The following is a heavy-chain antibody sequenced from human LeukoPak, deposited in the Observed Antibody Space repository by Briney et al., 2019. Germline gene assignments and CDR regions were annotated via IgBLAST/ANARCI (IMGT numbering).Heavy chain of an antibody. CDR3: VGAGYYGSGSYHMDV. CDR1: GFTLSSYW. CDR2: IKHDGSEK. J-gene: IGHJ6*02. D-gene: IGHD3-10*01. V-gene: IGHV3-7*02. Sequence: GGSLRLSCAASGFTLSSYWMSWVRQAPRKGLEWVSNIKHDGSEKYYVDSVKGRFTITRDNAKNSLYLQMNSLRADDTAVYYCVGAGYYGSGSYHMDVWGQGTTGTVSS.